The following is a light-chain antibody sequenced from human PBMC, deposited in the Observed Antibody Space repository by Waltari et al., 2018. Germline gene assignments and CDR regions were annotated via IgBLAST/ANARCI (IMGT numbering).Light chain of an antibody. CDR1: QSVSYY. Sequence: DVQMTQSPSSLSASVGDRVTITCRARQSVSYYLNWYQQKAGQAPKLLIYVASSLETGVPSRFSGSGSGTDFTLTISNLQPEDFATYLCQQTYNAPLAFGGGTKVEI. CDR3: QQTYNAPLA. V-gene: IGKV1-39*01. CDR2: VAS. J-gene: IGKJ4*01.